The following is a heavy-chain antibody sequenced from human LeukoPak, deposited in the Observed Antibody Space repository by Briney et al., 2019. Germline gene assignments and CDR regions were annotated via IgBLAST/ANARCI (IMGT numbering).Heavy chain of an antibody. V-gene: IGHV3-66*01. Sequence: PGGSLRLSCATSGLNFINAWMSWVRQAPGKGLVWVSVIYSGGSTYYADSVKGRFTISRDNSKNTLYLQMNSLRAEDTAVYYCASLDYYDSSGYDYWGQGTLVTVSS. CDR3: ASLDYYDSSGYDY. CDR1: GLNFINAW. CDR2: IYSGGST. J-gene: IGHJ4*02. D-gene: IGHD3-22*01.